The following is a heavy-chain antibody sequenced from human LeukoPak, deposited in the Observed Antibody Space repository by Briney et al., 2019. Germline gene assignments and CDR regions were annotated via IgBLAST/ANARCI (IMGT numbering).Heavy chain of an antibody. CDR2: IYYSGST. D-gene: IGHD5-12*01. Sequence: SETLSLTCTVSGGSISSYYWSWIRQPPGKGLEWIGYIYYSGSTNYNPSLKSRVTISVDTSKNQFSLKLSSVTAADTAVYYCARVGYSGYDFRGTGEYFDYWGQGTLVTVSS. CDR3: ARVGYSGYDFRGTGEYFDY. V-gene: IGHV4-59*01. J-gene: IGHJ4*02. CDR1: GGSISSYY.